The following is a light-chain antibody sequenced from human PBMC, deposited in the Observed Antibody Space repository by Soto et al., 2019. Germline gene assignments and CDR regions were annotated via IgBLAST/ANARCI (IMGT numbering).Light chain of an antibody. V-gene: IGLV2-14*01. Sequence: QSALTQPASVSGSPGQSITISCTGTSSDIGDYTHVSWYQQHPGKAPKLIIYEVSDRPSGVSNRFSGSKSGNTASLTIYGLHTEDEADYYCCSYSSISTSAVFGGGTKLTVL. CDR3: CSYSSISTSAV. CDR1: SSDIGDYTH. J-gene: IGLJ2*01. CDR2: EVS.